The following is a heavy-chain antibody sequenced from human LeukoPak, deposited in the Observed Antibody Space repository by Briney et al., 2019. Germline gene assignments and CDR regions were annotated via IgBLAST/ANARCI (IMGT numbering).Heavy chain of an antibody. CDR1: GFTYSIYA. J-gene: IGHJ4*02. D-gene: IGHD4-17*01. Sequence: GGSLRLSCAASGFTYSIYAMTWVRQAPGKGLEWVSGIPGSGAGTYYADSVRGRFTISRDNSKNTLYLQMNSLRAEDTAVYYCAKVLSYGDDDYWGQGTLVTVSS. CDR2: IPGSGAGT. CDR3: AKVLSYGDDDY. V-gene: IGHV3-23*01.